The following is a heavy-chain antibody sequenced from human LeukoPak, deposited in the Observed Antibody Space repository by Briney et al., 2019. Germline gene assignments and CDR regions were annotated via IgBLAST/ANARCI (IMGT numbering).Heavy chain of an antibody. CDR3: ARDHCSSTSCYGTGLDY. V-gene: IGHV3-30*04. J-gene: IGHJ4*02. Sequence: GGSLRLSCAASGFTFSSYAMHWVRQAPGKGLEWVAVISYDGSNKYYADPVKGRFTISRDNSKNTLYLQMNSLRAEDTAVYYCARDHCSSTSCYGTGLDYWGQGTLVTVSS. D-gene: IGHD2-2*01. CDR1: GFTFSSYA. CDR2: ISYDGSNK.